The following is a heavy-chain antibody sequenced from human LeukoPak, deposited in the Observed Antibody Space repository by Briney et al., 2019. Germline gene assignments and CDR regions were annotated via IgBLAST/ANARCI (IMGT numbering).Heavy chain of an antibody. D-gene: IGHD6-13*01. CDR1: GFTFRSYV. Sequence: GGSLRLSCAASGFTFRSYVMSWVRQAPGKGLEWVSYISSSSSYTNYADSVKGRFTISRDNAKNSLYLQMNSLRAEDTAVHYCAREGGYSSSSYDFDYWGQGTLVTVSS. CDR2: ISSSSSYT. V-gene: IGHV3-21*05. CDR3: AREGGYSSSSYDFDY. J-gene: IGHJ4*02.